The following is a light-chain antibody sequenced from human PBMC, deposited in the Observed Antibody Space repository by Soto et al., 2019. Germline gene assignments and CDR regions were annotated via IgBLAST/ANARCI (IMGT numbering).Light chain of an antibody. CDR2: DAS. Sequence: DIQLTQSPATLSASVADSVTITCRASQSITSWLAWYQQKPGKVPKLLIDDASSLESGGPSRFRGSRSGTEFTLTISSLQHDDFAPYYGQQYKTYPWTFGQGTKVEIK. CDR1: QSITSW. J-gene: IGKJ1*01. V-gene: IGKV1-5*01. CDR3: QQYKTYPWT.